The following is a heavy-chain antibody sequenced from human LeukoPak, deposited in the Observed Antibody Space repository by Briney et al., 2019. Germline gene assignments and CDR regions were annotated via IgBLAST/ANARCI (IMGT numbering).Heavy chain of an antibody. V-gene: IGHV1-18*01. CDR2: ISDHSRDG. D-gene: IGHD3-10*01. CDR1: GYTFTNHG. CDR3: ARKNSGSKDGAFDI. J-gene: IGHJ3*02. Sequence: GASVKVSCKASGYTFTNHGISWVRQAPGQGLEWVGWISDHSRDGHYAQKFQGRVTMTSDTSATTAYMELRSLRSDDTAVYYCARKNSGSKDGAFDIWGQGTMVTVSA.